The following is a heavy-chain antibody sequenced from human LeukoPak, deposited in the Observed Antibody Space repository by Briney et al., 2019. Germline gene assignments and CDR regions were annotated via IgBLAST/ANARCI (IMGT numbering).Heavy chain of an antibody. CDR1: GGSFSGYY. CDR3: ARKGRTVTTPPDY. J-gene: IGHJ4*02. Sequence: SETLSLTCAVYGGSFSGYYWSWIRQPPGKGLERIGEINHSGSTNYNPSLKSRVTISVDTSKNQFSLKLSSVTAADTAVYYCARKGRTVTTPPDYWGQGTLVTVSS. D-gene: IGHD4-17*01. CDR2: INHSGST. V-gene: IGHV4-34*01.